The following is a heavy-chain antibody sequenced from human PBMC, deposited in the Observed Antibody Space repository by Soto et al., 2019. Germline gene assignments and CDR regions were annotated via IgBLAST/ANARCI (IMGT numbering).Heavy chain of an antibody. Sequence: PGGSLRLSCAASGFTFSSYGMHWVRQAPGKGLEWVAVISYDGSNKYYADSVKGRFTISRDNSKNTLYLQMNSLRAEDTAVYYCAKTYYYDSSGYDASAEYFQHWGQGTLVTVSS. CDR1: GFTFSSYG. V-gene: IGHV3-30*18. D-gene: IGHD3-22*01. J-gene: IGHJ1*01. CDR2: ISYDGSNK. CDR3: AKTYYYDSSGYDASAEYFQH.